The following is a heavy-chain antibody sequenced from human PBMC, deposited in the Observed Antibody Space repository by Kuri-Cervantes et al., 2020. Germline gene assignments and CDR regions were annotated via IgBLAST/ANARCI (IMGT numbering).Heavy chain of an antibody. D-gene: IGHD3-9*01. Sequence: GSLRLSCAVYGGSFSGYYWSWIRQPPGKGLEWIGEINHSGSTNYNPSLKSRVTISVDTFKNQFSLKLSSVTAADTAVYYCARGTIRYFDWLPRNLGMDVWGQGTTVTVSS. J-gene: IGHJ6*02. CDR3: ARGTIRYFDWLPRNLGMDV. CDR1: GGSFSGYY. CDR2: INHSGST. V-gene: IGHV4-34*01.